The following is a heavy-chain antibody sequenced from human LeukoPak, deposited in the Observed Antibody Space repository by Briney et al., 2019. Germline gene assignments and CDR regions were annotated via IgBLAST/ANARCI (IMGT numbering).Heavy chain of an antibody. Sequence: GRSLRLSCAASGFTFSSYGMNWVRQAPGKGLEWVAVISDDGSNKYYADSVKGRFTISRDNSKNTLYLQMNSLRAEDTAVYYCAKEPGSGWYYFDYWGQGTLVTVSS. D-gene: IGHD6-19*01. CDR1: GFTFSSYG. CDR3: AKEPGSGWYYFDY. CDR2: ISDDGSNK. V-gene: IGHV3-30*18. J-gene: IGHJ4*02.